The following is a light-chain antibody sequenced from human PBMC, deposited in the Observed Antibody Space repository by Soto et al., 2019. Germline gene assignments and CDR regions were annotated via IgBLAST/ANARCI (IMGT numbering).Light chain of an antibody. V-gene: IGLV2-23*01. CDR2: EGT. CDR3: CSYAGNVNYV. Sequence: QSVLTQPASVSGSPGQSITISCTGTSSNVGSYNLVSWYQQHPGKAPKLLIYEGTKRPSGISDRFSGSKSGNTASLTISGLQAEDEADYYCCSYAGNVNYVFGTGPKVTVL. CDR1: SSNVGSYNL. J-gene: IGLJ1*01.